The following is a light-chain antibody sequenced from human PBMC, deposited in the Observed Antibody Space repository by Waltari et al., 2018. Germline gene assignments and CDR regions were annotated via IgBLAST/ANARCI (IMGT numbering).Light chain of an antibody. J-gene: IGLJ3*02. CDR2: NDN. CDR1: MSNIGNNP. CDR3: AARDDSLNVWV. Sequence: QSVLTQPPSASGTPGQRVVISCSGTMSNIGNNPVHWYQQLQGTAPKVLIYNDNQRPWGVPDRFSVSKSGPSASLAISGLQSDDEADYYCAARDDSLNVWVFGGGTKVTVL. V-gene: IGLV1-44*01.